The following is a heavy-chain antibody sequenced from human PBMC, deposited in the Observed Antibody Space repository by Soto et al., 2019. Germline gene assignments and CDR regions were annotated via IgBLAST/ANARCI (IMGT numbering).Heavy chain of an antibody. J-gene: IGHJ4*02. CDR2: FFIGGNT. V-gene: IGHV4-39*01. CDR3: TKGGDADKNGD. Sequence: SETLSLTCTVSGGSISSSTYYWGWMRQPPGKGLEWIASFFIGGNTYYNPSLKSRVTISVDTSKNQFSLKLSSVTAADTAIYCPTKGGDADKNGDWGQGTLVTVSS. D-gene: IGHD2-21*01. CDR1: GGSISSSTYY.